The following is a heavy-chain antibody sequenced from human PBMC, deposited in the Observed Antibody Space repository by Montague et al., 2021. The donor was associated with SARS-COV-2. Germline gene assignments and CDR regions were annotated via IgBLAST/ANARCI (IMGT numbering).Heavy chain of an antibody. J-gene: IGHJ5*02. V-gene: IGHV4-39*02. D-gene: IGHD2-8*01. CDR1: GGSISSSSYC. CDR3: ARESQAELVLVGLTMGGWFDP. CDR2: IYYSGST. Sequence: SETLSLTCTVSGGSISSSSYCWCWIRQPPGKGLEWIGSIYYSGSTYYKPSRKRRVTISVDTSKNQFSLKLTSVTAADTAVYYCARESQAELVLVGLTMGGWFDPWGQGTLVTVSS.